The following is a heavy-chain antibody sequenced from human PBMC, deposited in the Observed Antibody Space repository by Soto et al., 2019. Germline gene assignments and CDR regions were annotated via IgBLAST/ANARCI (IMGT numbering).Heavy chain of an antibody. CDR2: IGGSAGIT. CDR1: GFSFSTCA. CDR3: AKAPGLNSPYDF. Sequence: PGGSLRLSCAASGFSFSTCALSWVRQAPGKGLEWVSSIGGSAGITYHAASVKGRFTISRDTSNNTLYLQMNSLRDDDAATYYCAKAPGLNSPYDFWGQGTLVTVSS. D-gene: IGHD1-26*01. V-gene: IGHV3-23*01. J-gene: IGHJ4*02.